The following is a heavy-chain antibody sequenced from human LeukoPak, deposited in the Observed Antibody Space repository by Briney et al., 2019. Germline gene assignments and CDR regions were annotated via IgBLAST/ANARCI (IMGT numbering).Heavy chain of an antibody. CDR3: ARDLSGSYAPLDY. CDR2: IIPIFGTA. J-gene: IGHJ4*02. D-gene: IGHD1-26*01. Sequence: ASVKVSCKASGYTFTTYWIQWVRQAPGQGLEWMGGIIPIFGTANYAQKFQGRVTITADESTSTAYMELSSLRSEDTAVYYCARDLSGSYAPLDYWGQGTLVTVSS. CDR1: GYTFTTYW. V-gene: IGHV1-69*13.